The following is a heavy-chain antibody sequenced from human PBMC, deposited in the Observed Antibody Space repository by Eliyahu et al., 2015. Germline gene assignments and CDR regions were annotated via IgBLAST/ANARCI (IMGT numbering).Heavy chain of an antibody. V-gene: IGHV2-5*02. J-gene: IGHJ4*02. CDR2: IYWDDDE. Sequence: QITLKESGPTLXKPTQTLTLTCXFSGFSLTTSGVGVGWIRQPPGEALEWLALIYWDDDERYSSSLKSRLTITKDTSKNQVVLTMTDVDPVDTATYYCAHRFYGSGQGFDYWGQGALVTVSS. D-gene: IGHD3-10*01. CDR3: AHRFYGSGQGFDY. CDR1: GFSLTTSGVG.